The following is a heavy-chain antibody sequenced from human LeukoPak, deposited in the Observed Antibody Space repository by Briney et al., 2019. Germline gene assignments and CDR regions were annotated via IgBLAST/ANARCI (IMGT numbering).Heavy chain of an antibody. Sequence: GASVKVSCKVSGFTXTSXAMQWVRQACGXXXXWIGWIVVGSGNTNYAQKFQERVTITRDMSTSTAYMELSSLRSEDTAVYYCAAGHHYELLDYWGQGTLVTVSS. CDR1: GFTXTSXA. CDR2: IVVGSGNT. D-gene: IGHD1-26*01. CDR3: AAGHHYELLDY. V-gene: IGHV1-58*02. J-gene: IGHJ4*02.